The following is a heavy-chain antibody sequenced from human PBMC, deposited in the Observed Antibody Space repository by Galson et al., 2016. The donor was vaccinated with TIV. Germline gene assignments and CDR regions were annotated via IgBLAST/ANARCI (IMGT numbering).Heavy chain of an antibody. J-gene: IGHJ6*03. D-gene: IGHD1-26*01. Sequence: SLRLSCAASGFSFDDYAMHWVRQAPGKGLEWVSLISWDGGNIYYVDSVKGRFNISRDNSKNSLYLQMNSLRVEDTALYYCVKDIVGGNYYYYYMDVWGKGTTVTVSS. CDR3: VKDIVGGNYYYYYMDV. CDR2: ISWDGGNI. V-gene: IGHV3-43D*04. CDR1: GFSFDDYA.